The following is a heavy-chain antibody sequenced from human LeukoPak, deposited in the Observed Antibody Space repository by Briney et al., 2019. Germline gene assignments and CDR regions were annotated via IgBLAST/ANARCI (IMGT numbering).Heavy chain of an antibody. CDR1: GGSISSSSYC. J-gene: IGHJ4*02. V-gene: IGHV4-39*01. CDR3: ARHRWYIDY. CDR2: IYYSGST. Sequence: ASETLSLTCTVSGGSISSSSYCWGWIRQPPGKGLEWIGSIYYSGSTYYNPSLKSRVTISVDTSKNQFSLKLSSVTAADTAVYYCARHRWYIDYWGQGTLVTVSS. D-gene: IGHD5-24*01.